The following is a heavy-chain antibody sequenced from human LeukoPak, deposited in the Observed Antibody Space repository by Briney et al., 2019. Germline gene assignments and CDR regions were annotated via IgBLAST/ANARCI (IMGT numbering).Heavy chain of an antibody. V-gene: IGHV1-69*02. CDR3: ARVTSGNWFDP. Sequence: GASVKVSCKASGGTFSSYTISWVRQAPGQGLEWMGRIISILGIANYAQKFQGRVTITADKSTSTAYMELSSLRSDDTAVYYCARVTSGNWFDPWGQGTLVTVSS. J-gene: IGHJ5*02. CDR2: IISILGIA. CDR1: GGTFSSYT. D-gene: IGHD3-10*01.